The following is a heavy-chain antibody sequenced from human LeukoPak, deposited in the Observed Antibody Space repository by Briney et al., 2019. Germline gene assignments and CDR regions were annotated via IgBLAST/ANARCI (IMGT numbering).Heavy chain of an antibody. CDR2: ISTSGII. V-gene: IGHV3-48*02. Sequence: GGSLRLSCAASGFTISNYNMDWVRQAPGKGLEWISHISTSGIIYYADSERGRFTISRDNAKNSLYLQMNSLRDEDTAVYYCARDDPNWDPSSYYFDSWGQGVLVTVSS. CDR1: GFTISNYN. CDR3: ARDDPNWDPSSYYFDS. D-gene: IGHD3-10*01. J-gene: IGHJ4*02.